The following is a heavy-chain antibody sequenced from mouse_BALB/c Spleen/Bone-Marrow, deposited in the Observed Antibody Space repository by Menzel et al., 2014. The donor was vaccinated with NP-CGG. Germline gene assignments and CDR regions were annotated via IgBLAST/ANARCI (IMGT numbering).Heavy chain of an antibody. V-gene: IGHV14-3*02. CDR3: ASATTATSYAMDY. CDR2: IDPANGNT. D-gene: IGHD1-2*01. J-gene: IGHJ4*01. Sequence: EVQLQQSGAELVKPGASVKLSCTVSGFNIRDTYMHWVKQRPEQGLEWNGRIDPANGNTKYDPKFQGKATITADTSSNTAYLQLSSLTSEGTAVYYCASATTATSYAMDYWGQGASVTVSS. CDR1: GFNIRDTY.